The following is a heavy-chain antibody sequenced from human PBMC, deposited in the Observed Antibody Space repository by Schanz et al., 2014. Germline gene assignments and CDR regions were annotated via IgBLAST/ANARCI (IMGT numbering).Heavy chain of an antibody. J-gene: IGHJ4*02. CDR2: VNPSARGT. CDR1: GYTLTAYS. D-gene: IGHD6-19*01. Sequence: QVQLVQSGTQVKKPGASVKVSCKASGYTLTAYSLHWVRQAPGQGLEWMGIVNPSARGTHFARELQGRATVTSDTSTSTVYMELSGLRSEATADYCCAGAFDSSRSYFDYWGQGTLVTVSS. CDR3: AGAFDSSRSYFDY. V-gene: IGHV1-46*03.